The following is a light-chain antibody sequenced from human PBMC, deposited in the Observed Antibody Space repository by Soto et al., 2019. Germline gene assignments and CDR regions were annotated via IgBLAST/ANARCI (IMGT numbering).Light chain of an antibody. CDR1: TSDVGGYNY. Sequence: QSALTQPASVSGSPGQSIIISCTGTTSDVGGYNYVSWYQHHPGKAPKLMIYEVRNRPSGVSNRFSGSKSGNTASLTISGLQGEDEADYYCSSYTTTTTLEVFGTGTKVTVL. V-gene: IGLV2-14*01. J-gene: IGLJ1*01. CDR3: SSYTTTTTLEV. CDR2: EVR.